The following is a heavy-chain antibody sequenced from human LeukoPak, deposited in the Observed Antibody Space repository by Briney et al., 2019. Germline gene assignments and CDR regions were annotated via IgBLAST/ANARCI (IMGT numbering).Heavy chain of an antibody. CDR2: ISYDGSNK. CDR1: GFTFSNHA. J-gene: IGHJ4*02. D-gene: IGHD1-26*01. Sequence: GGSLRLSCAASGFTFSNHAMHWVRQAPGKGLEWVAVISYDGSNKKYADSVKGRFTISRDNAKNTVYLQMNSLRTEDTAVYYCARVASSGIVGTTKGFDYWGQGTLVTASS. V-gene: IGHV3-30-3*01. CDR3: ARVASSGIVGTTKGFDY.